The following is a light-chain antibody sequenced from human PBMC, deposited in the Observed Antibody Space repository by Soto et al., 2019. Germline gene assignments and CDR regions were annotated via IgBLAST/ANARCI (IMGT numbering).Light chain of an antibody. CDR1: SSDDGGYNY. CDR2: DVS. CDR3: SSYTSSSTVV. J-gene: IGLJ2*01. V-gene: IGLV2-14*01. Sequence: QSAPTQPASVSGSPGQSITISCNGTSSDDGGYNYVSWYQQHPGKAPKLMIYDVSNRPSGVSNRFSGSKSGNTASLTISGLQAEDEADYYCSSYTSSSTVVFAGGTKLTVL.